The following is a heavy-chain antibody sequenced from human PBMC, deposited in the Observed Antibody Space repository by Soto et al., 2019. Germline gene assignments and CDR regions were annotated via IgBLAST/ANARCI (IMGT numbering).Heavy chain of an antibody. J-gene: IGHJ4*02. V-gene: IGHV3-33*01. Sequence: VQLVESGGGVVQPGRSLRLSCAASGFTFSSYGMHWVRQAPGKGLQWVAVIWSDGTNKHYADSVKGRFTISRDNSKNTLYLQMNSLRAEDTAVYYCVREGLAYDYWGQGTLVTVSS. CDR3: VREGLAYDY. CDR2: IWSDGTNK. CDR1: GFTFSSYG. D-gene: IGHD6-19*01.